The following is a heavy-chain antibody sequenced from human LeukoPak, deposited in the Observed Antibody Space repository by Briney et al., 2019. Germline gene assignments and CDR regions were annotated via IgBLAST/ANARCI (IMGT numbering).Heavy chain of an antibody. D-gene: IGHD3-10*01. CDR3: AKDGSANYYGSGSYPSDY. Sequence: GGSLRLSCAASGLTFGSYAMSWVRQAPGKGLEWVSGISGGGGSTYYADSVKGRFTISRDNSKNTLYLQVNSLRAEDTAIYYCAKDGSANYYGSGSYPSDYWGQGTLVTVSS. V-gene: IGHV3-23*01. J-gene: IGHJ4*02. CDR1: GLTFGSYA. CDR2: ISGGGGST.